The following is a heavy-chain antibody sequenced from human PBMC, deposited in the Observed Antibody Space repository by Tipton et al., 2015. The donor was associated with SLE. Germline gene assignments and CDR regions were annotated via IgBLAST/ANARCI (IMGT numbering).Heavy chain of an antibody. D-gene: IGHD3-3*01. Sequence: SLRLSCAASGFTFNSYSMNWVRQAPGKGLEWVANIKQDGSEKYYVDSVKGRFTISRDNAKNSLYLQMNSLRAEDTAVYYCARGYDFWSGYLYFDYWGQGTLVTVSS. CDR1: GFTFNSYS. CDR3: ARGYDFWSGYLYFDY. CDR2: IKQDGSEK. J-gene: IGHJ4*02. V-gene: IGHV3-7*01.